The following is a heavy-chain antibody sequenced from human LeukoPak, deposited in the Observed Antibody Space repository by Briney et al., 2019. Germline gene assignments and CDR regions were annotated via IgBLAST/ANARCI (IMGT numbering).Heavy chain of an antibody. D-gene: IGHD1-26*01. CDR2: SDTGSGT. CDR3: AKDGQSGSPRFSHYFDH. J-gene: IGHJ4*02. V-gene: IGHV3-23*01. Sequence: GGSLRLSCAASGFTFSSYAMNWVRQAPGKGLEWVSGSDTGSGTHYADSVKGRFTISRDNSKNTLYLQMNSLRAEDTAVYYCAKDGQSGSPRFSHYFDHWGQGTLVTVSS. CDR1: GFTFSSYA.